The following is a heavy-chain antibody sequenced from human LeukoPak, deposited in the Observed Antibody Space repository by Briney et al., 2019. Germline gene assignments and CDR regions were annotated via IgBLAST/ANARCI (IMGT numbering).Heavy chain of an antibody. Sequence: SETLSLTCTVSGGSISSSSYYWGWIRQPPGKGLEWIGSIYYSGSTYYNPSLKSRVTISVDTSKNQFSLKLSSVTAADTAVYYCARVSSSSSLSFDYWGQGTLVTVSS. V-gene: IGHV4-39*07. D-gene: IGHD6-6*01. J-gene: IGHJ4*02. CDR3: ARVSSSSSLSFDY. CDR1: GGSISSSSYY. CDR2: IYYSGST.